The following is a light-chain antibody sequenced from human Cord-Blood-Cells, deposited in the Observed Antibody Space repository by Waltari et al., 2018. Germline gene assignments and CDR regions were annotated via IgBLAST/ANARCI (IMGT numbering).Light chain of an antibody. V-gene: IGLV3-21*02. CDR1: NIGSKR. CDR3: QVWDSSSDHYV. J-gene: IGLJ1*01. CDR2: DDS. Sequence: SYVLTQPHSVSVAPGQTARITRGGNNIGSKRVHRYQQRPGQAPVLVVYDDSDRPSGIPERFSGSNSGNTATLTISRVEAGDEADYYCQVWDSSSDHYVFGTGTKVTVL.